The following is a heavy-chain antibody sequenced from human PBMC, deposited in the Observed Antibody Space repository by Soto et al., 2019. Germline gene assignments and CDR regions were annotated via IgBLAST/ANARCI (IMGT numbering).Heavy chain of an antibody. D-gene: IGHD4-17*01. Sequence: QGQLVQSGAEVKKPGSSVKVSCKASGGTFSSYAISWVRQAPGQGLEWMGGIIPIFGTANYAQKFQGRVTITADETTSTAYMDLSSLRSEDTAVYYCAREDRGWVTTRDHDALDIWGQGTMVTVSS. CDR3: AREDRGWVTTRDHDALDI. CDR1: GGTFSSYA. CDR2: IIPIFGTA. V-gene: IGHV1-69*01. J-gene: IGHJ3*02.